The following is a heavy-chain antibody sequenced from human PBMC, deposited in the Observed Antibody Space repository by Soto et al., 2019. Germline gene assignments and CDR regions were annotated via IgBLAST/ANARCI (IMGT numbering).Heavy chain of an antibody. Sequence: QVQLQESGPGLVKPSETLSLTCTVSGGSISNYYWIWIRQPAGKGLEWIGRIYTSGSTNYNPSLTDRVTMSVDTSKNQFSLQLRSVTAAATAAYYCARVWAAAGKGWFAPWGQGTLGTVSS. D-gene: IGHD6-13*01. CDR2: IYTSGST. V-gene: IGHV4-4*07. CDR3: ARVWAAAGKGWFAP. CDR1: GGSISNYY. J-gene: IGHJ5*02.